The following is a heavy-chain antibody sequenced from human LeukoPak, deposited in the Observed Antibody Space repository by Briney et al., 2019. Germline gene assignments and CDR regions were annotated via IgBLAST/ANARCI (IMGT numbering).Heavy chain of an antibody. V-gene: IGHV3-30*03. CDR2: ISYDGSNK. J-gene: IGHJ4*02. CDR1: GFTFSSYG. Sequence: GRSLRLSCAASGFTFSSYGMHWVRQAPGKGLEWVAVISYDGSNKYYADSVKGRFTISRDNSKNTLYLQMNSLRAGDTAVYYCARGMADYVWGSYRYIGDYWGQGTLVTVSS. D-gene: IGHD3-16*02. CDR3: ARGMADYVWGSYRYIGDY.